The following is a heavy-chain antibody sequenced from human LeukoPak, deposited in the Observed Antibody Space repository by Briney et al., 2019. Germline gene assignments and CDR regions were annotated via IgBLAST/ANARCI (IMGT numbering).Heavy chain of an antibody. CDR2: ISSSGSTI. Sequence: PGGSLRLSCAASGFTFRDYYMSWIRQAPGKGLEWVSYISSSGSTIYYADSVKGRFPISRDNAKNTLYLQMNSLRAEDTAVYYCAKVLRWYPHHYFDYWGQGTLVTVSS. CDR1: GFTFRDYY. V-gene: IGHV3-11*01. CDR3: AKVLRWYPHHYFDY. J-gene: IGHJ4*02. D-gene: IGHD4-23*01.